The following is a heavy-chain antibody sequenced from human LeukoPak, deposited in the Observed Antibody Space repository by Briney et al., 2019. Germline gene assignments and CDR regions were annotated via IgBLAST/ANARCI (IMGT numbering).Heavy chain of an antibody. CDR2: ISSSSYI. Sequence: GGSLRLSCAASGFTFSSYSMNWVRQAPGKGLEWVSSISSSSYIYYADSVKGRFTISRDNAKNSLYLQMNSLRAEDTAVYYCASSIAVAAFDIWGQGTMVTVSS. CDR3: ASSIAVAAFDI. D-gene: IGHD6-19*01. CDR1: GFTFSSYS. V-gene: IGHV3-21*01. J-gene: IGHJ3*02.